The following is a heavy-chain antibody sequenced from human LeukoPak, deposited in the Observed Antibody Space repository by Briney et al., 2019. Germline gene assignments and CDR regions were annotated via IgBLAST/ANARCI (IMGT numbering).Heavy chain of an antibody. Sequence: GASVKVSCKASGGTFSSYAISWVRQAPGQGLEWMGRIIPILGIANYAQKFQGRVTITADKSTSTAYMELSSLRSEDTAVYYCARVSSGSSGWWLSYWYFDLWGRGTLVTVSS. CDR1: GGTFSSYA. CDR2: IIPILGIA. CDR3: ARVSSGSSGWWLSYWYFDL. V-gene: IGHV1-69*04. D-gene: IGHD6-19*01. J-gene: IGHJ2*01.